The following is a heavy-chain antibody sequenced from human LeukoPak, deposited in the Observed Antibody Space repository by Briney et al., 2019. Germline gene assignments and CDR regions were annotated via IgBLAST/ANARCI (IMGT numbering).Heavy chain of an antibody. CDR1: GFTFSSYA. D-gene: IGHD4-17*01. Sequence: PGGSLRLSCAASGFTFSSYAMSWVRQAPGKGLEWVSAISGSGGSTYYADSVKGRFTISRDNSKNTLYLQMNSLRAEDTAVYYCAEGRDYGDTKDAFDIWGQGTMVTVSS. CDR2: ISGSGGST. V-gene: IGHV3-23*01. CDR3: AEGRDYGDTKDAFDI. J-gene: IGHJ3*02.